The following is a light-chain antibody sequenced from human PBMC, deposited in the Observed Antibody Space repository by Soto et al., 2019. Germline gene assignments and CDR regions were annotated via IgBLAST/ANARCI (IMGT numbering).Light chain of an antibody. Sequence: EIVLTQSPGTLSLSPGERATLSCRASQSVSSSSFAWEQQNPGPAPRLLIYEASSRATGIPDRFSGSGSGTDFTLTISRLEPEDFAVYYCQQYGSSGTFGQGTKVDIK. CDR3: QQYGSSGT. CDR2: EAS. CDR1: QSVSSSS. J-gene: IGKJ1*01. V-gene: IGKV3-20*01.